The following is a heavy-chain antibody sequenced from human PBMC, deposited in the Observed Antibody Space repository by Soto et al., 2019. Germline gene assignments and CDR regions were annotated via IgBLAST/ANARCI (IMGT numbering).Heavy chain of an antibody. CDR1: GASIAGSSY. D-gene: IGHD2-8*02. Sequence: SETLSLTCIVSGASIAGSSYWSWIRQPAGKGLEWIGRFSLSGTTNYSPSLRSRVTMSADVSKNQFSLRLTSVTAADTALYYCARGMTPPGAPAWYYFDSWGQGTLVTVSS. V-gene: IGHV4-4*07. J-gene: IGHJ4*02. CDR2: FSLSGTT. CDR3: ARGMTPPGAPAWYYFDS.